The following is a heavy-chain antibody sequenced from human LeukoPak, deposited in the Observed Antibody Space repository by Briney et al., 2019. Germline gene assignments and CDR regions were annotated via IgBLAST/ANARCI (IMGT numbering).Heavy chain of an antibody. Sequence: ASVKVSRKASGYTFTGYYMHWVRQAPGQGLEWMGWINPNSGGTSYAQKFQGRVTMTRDTSISTAYMELSRLRSDDTAVYYCARVYNGYDWGGYFDYWGQGTLVTVSS. CDR1: GYTFTGYY. D-gene: IGHD5-12*01. CDR2: INPNSGGT. V-gene: IGHV1-2*02. J-gene: IGHJ4*02. CDR3: ARVYNGYDWGGYFDY.